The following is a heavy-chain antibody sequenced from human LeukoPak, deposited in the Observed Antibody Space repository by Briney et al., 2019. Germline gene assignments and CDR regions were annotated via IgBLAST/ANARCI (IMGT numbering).Heavy chain of an antibody. CDR1: GFTFDDYA. Sequence: GGSLRLSCAASGFTFDDYAMHWVRQAPGKGLEWVSGISWNSGSIGYADSVKGRFTISRDNAKNSLYLQMNSLRAEDTALYYCAKDSQWLVSSKFDYWGQGTLVTVSS. CDR2: ISWNSGSI. J-gene: IGHJ4*02. CDR3: AKDSQWLVSSKFDY. D-gene: IGHD6-19*01. V-gene: IGHV3-9*01.